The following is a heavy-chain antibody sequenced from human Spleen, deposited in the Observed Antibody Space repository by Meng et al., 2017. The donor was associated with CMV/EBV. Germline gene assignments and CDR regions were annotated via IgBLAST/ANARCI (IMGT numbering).Heavy chain of an antibody. CDR3: AGDRCSGSSCQFDY. D-gene: IGHD2-15*01. Sequence: SGGSINNGGHYWTWIRQHPGQGLEWIGYMYYSGSTYYNPSLKSRVSISVETSKNQFSLKLSSVTAADTAVYYCAGDRCSGSSCQFDYWGQGTLVTVSS. J-gene: IGHJ4*02. CDR1: GGSINNGGHY. CDR2: MYYSGST. V-gene: IGHV4-31*02.